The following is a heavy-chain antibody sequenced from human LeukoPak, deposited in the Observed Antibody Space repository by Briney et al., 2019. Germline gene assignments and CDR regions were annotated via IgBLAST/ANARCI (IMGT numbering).Heavy chain of an antibody. J-gene: IGHJ3*02. D-gene: IGHD1-26*01. CDR2: IHSSGST. CDR3: AKRLVVGATPDAFDI. CDR1: GGSISNSY. Sequence: PSETLSLTCTVSGGSISNSYWTWIRQPPGKGLEWIGYIHSSGSTSYNPSLKSRVTISLDTSKNQFSLKLSSVTAADTAVYYCAKRLVVGATPDAFDIWGQGTMVTISS. V-gene: IGHV4-59*01.